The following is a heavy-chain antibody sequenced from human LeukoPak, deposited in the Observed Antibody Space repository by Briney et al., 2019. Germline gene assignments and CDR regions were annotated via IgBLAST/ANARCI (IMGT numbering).Heavy chain of an antibody. CDR2: IYYSGTT. J-gene: IGHJ4*02. V-gene: IGHV4-39*07. CDR1: GGSISSSDSY. Sequence: SETLSLTCTVSGGSISSSDSYWGWIRQPPGKGLEWIGNIYYSGTTYYNPSLKSRVTISVDTSKNQFSLKLSSVTAADTAVYYCATIDCSGGSCYYDYFDYWGQGTLVTVSS. CDR3: ATIDCSGGSCYYDYFDY. D-gene: IGHD2-15*01.